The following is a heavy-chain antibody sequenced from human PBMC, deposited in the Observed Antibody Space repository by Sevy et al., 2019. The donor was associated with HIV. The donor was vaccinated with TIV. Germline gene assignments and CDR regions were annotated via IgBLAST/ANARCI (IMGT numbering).Heavy chain of an antibody. J-gene: IGHJ3*02. CDR1: GSTFSNYD. V-gene: IGHV3-30*02. D-gene: IGHD6-13*01. CDR2: IRYDGSYK. CDR3: ATEVYSSTWYNDAFGI. Sequence: GGSLRLSCAASGSTFSNYDMHWVRQAPGKGLEWVAFIRYDGSYKYYADSVKGRFTISRDNSKNTLYVQMNSLGAEDTDIYYCATEVYSSTWYNDAFGIWGQGTMVTVSS.